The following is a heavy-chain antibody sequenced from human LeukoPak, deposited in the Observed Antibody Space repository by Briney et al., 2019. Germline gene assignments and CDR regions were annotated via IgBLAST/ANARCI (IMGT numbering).Heavy chain of an antibody. Sequence: PSETLSLTCTVSGGSISSSSYYWGWIRQPPGKGLEWIGSIYYSGSTYYNPSLKSRVTISVDTSKNQFSLKLSSVTAADTAVYYCARLGWLRDIDYWGQGTLVTVSS. CDR2: IYYSGST. D-gene: IGHD5-12*01. J-gene: IGHJ4*02. CDR1: GGSISSSSYY. CDR3: ARLGWLRDIDY. V-gene: IGHV4-39*01.